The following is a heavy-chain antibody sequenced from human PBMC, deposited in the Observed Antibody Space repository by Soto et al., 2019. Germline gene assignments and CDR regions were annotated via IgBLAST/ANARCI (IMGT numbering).Heavy chain of an antibody. CDR1: GYTFTSYP. J-gene: IGHJ5*02. V-gene: IGHV1-3*01. Sequence: ASVKVSCKASGYTFTSYPMHWVRQAPGQRLEWMGWINAGNGNTKYSQKLQGRVTMTTDTSTSTAYMELRSLRSDDTAVYYCARKLVGSTPNLNWFDPWGQGTLVTVSS. CDR2: INAGNGNT. CDR3: ARKLVGSTPNLNWFDP. D-gene: IGHD6-13*01.